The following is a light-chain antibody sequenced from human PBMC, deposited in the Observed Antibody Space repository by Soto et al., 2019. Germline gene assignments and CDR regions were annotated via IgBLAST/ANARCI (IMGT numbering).Light chain of an antibody. Sequence: EIVLTQSPGTVSLSPGERATLSCRASQSVSSSYLAWYQQKHGQAPRLLIYGSSSRATGIPDRFSGSGSGTDFTLTISRLEPEDFAVYYCQQYGSSRWTFGQGTKVEIK. CDR2: GSS. CDR1: QSVSSSY. J-gene: IGKJ1*01. CDR3: QQYGSSRWT. V-gene: IGKV3-20*01.